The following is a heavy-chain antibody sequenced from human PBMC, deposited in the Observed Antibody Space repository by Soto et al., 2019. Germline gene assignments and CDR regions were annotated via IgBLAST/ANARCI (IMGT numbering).Heavy chain of an antibody. J-gene: IGHJ6*02. CDR3: AREGGAPYYYYGMDV. Sequence: QVQLVQSGAEVKKPGASVKVSCKASGYTFTRSGISWVRQAPGQGPEWMGWISSYNGDTNYAQTFQGRVTMTTDTSTRKAYMELGSLRSDDTAVYYCAREGGAPYYYYGMDVWGQGTPVTVSS. CDR1: GYTFTRSG. V-gene: IGHV1-18*01. D-gene: IGHD3-10*01. CDR2: ISSYNGDT.